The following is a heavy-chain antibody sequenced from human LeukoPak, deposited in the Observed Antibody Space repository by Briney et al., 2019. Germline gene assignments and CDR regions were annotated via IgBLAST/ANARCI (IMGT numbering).Heavy chain of an antibody. Sequence: GGSLRLSCAASGFTFSSYAMSWVRQAPGKGLEWVSAISGSGGSTYYADSVKGRFTISRDNSKNTLYLQMNSLRAEDTAVYYCAKGLSSSWYFGNWFDPWGQGTLVTVSS. CDR3: AKGLSSSWYFGNWFDP. V-gene: IGHV3-23*01. J-gene: IGHJ5*02. CDR1: GFTFSSYA. D-gene: IGHD6-13*01. CDR2: ISGSGGST.